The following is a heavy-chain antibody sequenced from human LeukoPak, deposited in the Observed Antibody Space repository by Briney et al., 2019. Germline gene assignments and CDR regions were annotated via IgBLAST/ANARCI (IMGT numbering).Heavy chain of an antibody. CDR3: AAGDYSNYVNY. J-gene: IGHJ4*02. CDR1: GFTFXSYA. V-gene: IGHV3-23*01. Sequence: PGGSLRLSCAASGFTFXSYAMSWVRQAPGKGXEWVSAISGSGGSTYYADSVKGRFTISRDNSKNTLYLQMNSLRAEDTAVYYCAAGDYSNYVNYWGQGALVTVSS. D-gene: IGHD4-4*01. CDR2: ISGSGGST.